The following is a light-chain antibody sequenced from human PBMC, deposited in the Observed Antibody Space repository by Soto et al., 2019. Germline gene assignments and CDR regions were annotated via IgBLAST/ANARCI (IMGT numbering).Light chain of an antibody. J-gene: IGKJ1*01. V-gene: IGKV3-20*01. CDR2: GVS. CDR3: GQFVSSPPRT. CDR1: QSVGDTF. Sequence: EIVMTQSPATLSVSPGEKATLSCRASQSVGDTFLSWYQQKPGLAPRLLIYGVSNRATGIPDRFSGSGSGTDFILTISRLEPEDFALYYCGQFVSSPPRTVGQGTKVDIK.